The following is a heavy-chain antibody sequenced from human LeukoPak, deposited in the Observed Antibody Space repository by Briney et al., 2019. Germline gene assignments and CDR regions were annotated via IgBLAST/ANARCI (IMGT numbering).Heavy chain of an antibody. V-gene: IGHV1-18*01. CDR1: GYTFTSYG. Sequence: ASVTVSCKASGYTFTSYGIRWVRQAPGQGLEWMGWISAYNGNTNYAQKLQGRVTMTTDTSTSTAYMELRSLRSDDTAVYYCARVYSKLWFGELLYFDYWGQGTLVTVSS. J-gene: IGHJ4*02. D-gene: IGHD3-10*01. CDR2: ISAYNGNT. CDR3: ARVYSKLWFGELLYFDY.